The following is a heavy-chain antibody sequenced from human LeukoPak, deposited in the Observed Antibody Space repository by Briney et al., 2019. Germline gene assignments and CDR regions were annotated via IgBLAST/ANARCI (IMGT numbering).Heavy chain of an antibody. CDR2: FDPEDGET. Sequence: ASVKVSCKASGGTFSSYAISWVRQAPGQGLEWMGGFDPEDGETIYAQKFQGRVTMTEDTSTDTAYMELSSLRSEDTAVYYCATASTVVPAAIPDLWGRGTLVTVSS. D-gene: IGHD2-2*01. CDR3: ATASTVVPAAIPDL. J-gene: IGHJ2*01. CDR1: GGTFSSYA. V-gene: IGHV1-24*01.